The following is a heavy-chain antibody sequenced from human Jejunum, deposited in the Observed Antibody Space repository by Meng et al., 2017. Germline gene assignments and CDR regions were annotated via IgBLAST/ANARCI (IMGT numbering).Heavy chain of an antibody. V-gene: IGHV1-18*01. CDR2: ISANTGNT. D-gene: IGHD2-2*01. Sequence: QGQLVQSGAEVKEPGASVKVSCKASGYTFTSHGLSWVRQAPGGGLEWMGWISANTGNTNCAQTFQGRATMTTDTSTSTAYLELRNLRSDDTAVYYCARDRFGFSSTSPHDFWGQGSLVTVSS. J-gene: IGHJ4*02. CDR1: GYTFTSHG. CDR3: ARDRFGFSSTSPHDF.